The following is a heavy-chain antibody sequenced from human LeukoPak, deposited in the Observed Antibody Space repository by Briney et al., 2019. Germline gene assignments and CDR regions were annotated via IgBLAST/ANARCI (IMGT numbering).Heavy chain of an antibody. CDR2: ISAYNGNT. CDR3: ARGPIVVVPAASTPYYYMDV. V-gene: IGHV1-18*01. J-gene: IGHJ6*03. CDR1: GYTFTSYG. D-gene: IGHD2-2*01. Sequence: ASVKVSCKASGYTFTSYGISWVRQAPGQGLEWMGWISAYNGNTNYAQKLQGRVTMTTDTSTSTAHMELRSLRSDDTAVYYCARGPIVVVPAASTPYYYMDVWGKGTTVTVSS.